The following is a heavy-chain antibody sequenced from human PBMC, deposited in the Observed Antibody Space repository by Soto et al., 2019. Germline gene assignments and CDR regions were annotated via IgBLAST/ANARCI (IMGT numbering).Heavy chain of an antibody. Sequence: EVQLVESGGGLVKPGGSLRLSCAASGFTFSSYSRNWVRQAPGKGLEWVSSISSSSSYIYYADSVKGRFTISRDNAKNSLYLQMNSLRAEDTAVYYCARDRVGIAARPDYWGQGTLVTVSS. J-gene: IGHJ4*02. V-gene: IGHV3-21*01. D-gene: IGHD6-6*01. CDR2: ISSSSSYI. CDR1: GFTFSSYS. CDR3: ARDRVGIAARPDY.